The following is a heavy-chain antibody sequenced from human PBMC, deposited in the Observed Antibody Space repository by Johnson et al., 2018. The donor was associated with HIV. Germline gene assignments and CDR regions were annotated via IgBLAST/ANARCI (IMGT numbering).Heavy chain of an antibody. CDR2: IRYDGSNQ. Sequence: QVQLVESGGGVVQPGRSLRLSCAASGFTFSSYAMSWVRQAPGKGLELVAFIRYDGSNQYYADSVKGRFTISRDKAKNSLYLQMNRLRLEETAIKYCARAAMVERAAGGCDRWGRGTMVTDSS. J-gene: IGHJ3*02. D-gene: IGHD6-13*01. CDR3: ARAAMVERAAGGCDR. CDR1: GFTFSSYA. V-gene: IGHV3-33*08.